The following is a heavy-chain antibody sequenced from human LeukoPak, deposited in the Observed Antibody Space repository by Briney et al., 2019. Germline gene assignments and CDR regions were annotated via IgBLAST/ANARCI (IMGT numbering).Heavy chain of an antibody. CDR1: GGSISSSNYY. CDR3: ARNVTGGSSGYWRFDY. D-gene: IGHD3-22*01. V-gene: IGHV4-39*01. CDR2: IYYSGST. J-gene: IGHJ4*02. Sequence: SETLSLTCTVSGGSISSSNYYWGWIRQPPGKGLEWIGSIYYSGSTYYKSSLKSRITISVDASKNQFSLKLSSVTAADTAVYYCARNVTGGSSGYWRFDYWGQGTLVTVSS.